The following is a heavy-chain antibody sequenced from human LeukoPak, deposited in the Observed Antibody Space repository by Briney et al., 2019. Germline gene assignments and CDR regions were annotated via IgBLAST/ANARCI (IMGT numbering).Heavy chain of an antibody. CDR2: IKNDGTVK. Sequence: GGSLRLSCAASGFTFSYHWMTWVRQAPGKGLEWVANIKNDGTVKNYVDSVKGRFTISRDNAKNSLYLQMNSLRAEDTGVYYCARDRGKYWGQGTLVTVSS. D-gene: IGHD3-10*01. V-gene: IGHV3-7*01. J-gene: IGHJ4*02. CDR3: ARDRGKY. CDR1: GFTFSYHW.